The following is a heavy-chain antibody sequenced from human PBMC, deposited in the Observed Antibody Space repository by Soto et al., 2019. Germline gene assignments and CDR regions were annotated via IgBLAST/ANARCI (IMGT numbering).Heavy chain of an antibody. CDR2: ISGSGRIT. Sequence: EVELLESGGGLVQPGGSLRLSYAASGFTFSSYAMSWVRRAPGKGLEWVSGISGSGRITKYADSVKGRFIISRDNFKNTLFLQMNSLRAEDTAVYYCAKDVHYDIVTGIEYFHHWAQGTLVTVSS. J-gene: IGHJ1*01. D-gene: IGHD3-9*01. CDR1: GFTFSSYA. V-gene: IGHV3-23*01. CDR3: AKDVHYDIVTGIEYFHH.